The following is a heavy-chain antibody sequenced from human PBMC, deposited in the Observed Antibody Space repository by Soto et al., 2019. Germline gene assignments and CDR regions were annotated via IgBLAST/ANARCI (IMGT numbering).Heavy chain of an antibody. CDR3: ARDGHSGSTDYFDY. V-gene: IGHV3-21*01. CDR2: ISSSSSYI. CDR1: GFTFSSYS. Sequence: EAQLVESGGGLVKPGGSLRLSCAASGFTFSSYSMNWVRQAPGKGLEWVSSISSSSSYIYYADSVKGRFTISRDNAKNSLYLQMNSLRAEDTAVYYCARDGHSGSTDYFDYWGQGTLVTVSS. D-gene: IGHD1-26*01. J-gene: IGHJ4*02.